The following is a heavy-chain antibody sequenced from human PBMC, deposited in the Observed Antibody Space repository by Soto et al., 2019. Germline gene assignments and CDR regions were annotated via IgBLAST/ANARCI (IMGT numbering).Heavy chain of an antibody. J-gene: IGHJ6*02. D-gene: IGHD3-10*01. V-gene: IGHV3-33*01. CDR2: IWYDGSNK. CDR3: ARDRSGYVMDV. CDR1: GFTFSSYG. Sequence: QVQLVESGGGVVQPGRSLRLSCAASGFTFSSYGMHWVRQAPGKGLEWVAVIWYDGSNKYYADSVKGRFTISRDNSKNTLYRQMNSLRAEDTAVYYCARDRSGYVMDVWGQGTTVTVSS.